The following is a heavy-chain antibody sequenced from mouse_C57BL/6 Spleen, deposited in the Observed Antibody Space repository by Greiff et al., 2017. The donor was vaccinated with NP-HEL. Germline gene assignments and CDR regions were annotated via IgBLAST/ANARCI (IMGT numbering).Heavy chain of an antibody. CDR1: GYTFTSYW. V-gene: IGHV1-50*01. D-gene: IGHD1-1*01. Sequence: QVQLQQPGAELVKPGASVKLSCKASGYTFTSYWMQWVKQRPGQGLEWIGEIDPSDSYTNYNQKFKGKATLTVDTSSSTAYRQLSSLTSEDSAVYYCARRTTVVATEAMDYWGQGTSVTVSS. CDR2: IDPSDSYT. J-gene: IGHJ4*01. CDR3: ARRTTVVATEAMDY.